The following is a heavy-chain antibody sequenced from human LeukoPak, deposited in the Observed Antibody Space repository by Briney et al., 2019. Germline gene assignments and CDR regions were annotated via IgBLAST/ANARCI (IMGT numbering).Heavy chain of an antibody. CDR2: ISAYNGNT. CDR3: ARERVVVVPAAIFYYGMDV. J-gene: IGHJ6*02. CDR1: GYTFTSYD. D-gene: IGHD2-2*01. Sequence: ASVKVSCKASGYTFTSYDINWVRQAPGQGLEWMGWISAYNGNTNYAQKLQGRVTMTTDTSTSTAYMELRSLGSDDTAVYYCARERVVVVPAAIFYYGMDVWGQGTTVTVSS. V-gene: IGHV1-18*01.